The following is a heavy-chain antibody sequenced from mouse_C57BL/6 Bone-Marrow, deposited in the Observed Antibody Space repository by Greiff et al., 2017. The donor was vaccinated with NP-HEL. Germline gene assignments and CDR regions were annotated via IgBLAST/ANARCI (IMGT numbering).Heavy chain of an antibody. CDR3: ARGLYGNFGYYYAMDY. D-gene: IGHD2-1*01. CDR2: ILPGSGST. J-gene: IGHJ4*01. V-gene: IGHV1-9*01. Sequence: VQLQQSGAELMKPGASVKLSCKATGYTFTGYWIEWVKQRPGHGLEWIGEILPGSGSTNYNEKFKGKATFTADTSSNTAYMQLSSLTTEDSAIYYCARGLYGNFGYYYAMDYWGQGTSVTVSS. CDR1: GYTFTGYW.